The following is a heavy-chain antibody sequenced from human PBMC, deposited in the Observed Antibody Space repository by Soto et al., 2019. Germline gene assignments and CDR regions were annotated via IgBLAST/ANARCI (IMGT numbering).Heavy chain of an antibody. D-gene: IGHD3-22*01. CDR1: GFTFSSYA. J-gene: IGHJ6*02. CDR3: ARELGDYYDSSGYAYGMDV. CDR2: ISYDGSNK. V-gene: IGHV3-30-3*01. Sequence: GGSLRLPCAASGFTFSSYAMHWVRQAPGKGLEWVAVISYDGSNKYYADSVKGRFTISRDNSKNTLYLQMNSLRAEDTAVYYCARELGDYYDSSGYAYGMDVWGQGTTVTVSS.